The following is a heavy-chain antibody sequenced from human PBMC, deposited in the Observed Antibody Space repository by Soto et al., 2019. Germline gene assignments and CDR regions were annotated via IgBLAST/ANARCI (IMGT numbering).Heavy chain of an antibody. V-gene: IGHV4-4*07. CDR1: GDSIRSFY. Sequence: PSETLSLTCTVSGDSIRSFYWSWIRQPAGKALEWIGRINTSGNTNYRPSLNSRVTMTLDTSKNQFSLKLSSVTAADTAVYYCARDQGSYNSGAQDIWGQGTTVTVSS. CDR3: ARDQGSYNSGAQDI. D-gene: IGHD6-19*01. J-gene: IGHJ3*02. CDR2: INTSGNT.